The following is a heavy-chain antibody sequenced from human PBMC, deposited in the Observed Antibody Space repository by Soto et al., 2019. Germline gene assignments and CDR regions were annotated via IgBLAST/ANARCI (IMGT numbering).Heavy chain of an antibody. V-gene: IGHV1-3*01. Sequence: ASVKVSCKASGYTFTSYAMHWVRQAPGQRLEWMGWINAGNGNTKYSQKFQGRDTITRDTSASTAYMELSSLRSEDTAVYYCAREYEGRAPYYYYYMDVWGKGTTVTVSS. D-gene: IGHD2-8*01. J-gene: IGHJ6*03. CDR3: AREYEGRAPYYYYYMDV. CDR2: INAGNGNT. CDR1: GYTFTSYA.